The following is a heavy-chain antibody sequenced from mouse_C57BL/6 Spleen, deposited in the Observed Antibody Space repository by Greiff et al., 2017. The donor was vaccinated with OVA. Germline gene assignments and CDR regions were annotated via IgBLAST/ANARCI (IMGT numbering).Heavy chain of an antibody. J-gene: IGHJ4*01. CDR2: IYPGSGNT. V-gene: IGHV1-66*01. D-gene: IGHD2-2*01. CDR1: GYSFTSYY. Sequence: LVESGPELVKPGASVKISCKASGYSFTSYYIHWVKQRPGQGLEWIGWIYPGSGNTKYNEKFKGKATLTADTSSSTAYMQLSSLTSEDSAVYYCARDGYDDYAMDYWGQGTSVTVSS. CDR3: ARDGYDDYAMDY.